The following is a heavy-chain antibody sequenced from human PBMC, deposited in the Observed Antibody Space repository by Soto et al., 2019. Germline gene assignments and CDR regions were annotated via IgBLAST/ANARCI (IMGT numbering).Heavy chain of an antibody. CDR1: GGSITSSYY. Sequence: SETMSLTCTVSGGSITSSYYWGWIRQPPGKGLEWIGSIYYSGSTYYNPSLKSRVTISVDTSKNQFSLKLSSVTAADTAVYYCATIPATTILTDYWGQGTLVTVSS. CDR3: ATIPATTILTDY. V-gene: IGHV4-39*01. CDR2: IYYSGST. J-gene: IGHJ4*02. D-gene: IGHD2-2*02.